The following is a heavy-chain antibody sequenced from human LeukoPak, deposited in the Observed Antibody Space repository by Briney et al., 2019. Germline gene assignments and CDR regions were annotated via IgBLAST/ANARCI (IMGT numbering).Heavy chain of an antibody. Sequence: GGSLRLSCAASGFTFSSYSMNWVRQAPGKGLEWVSSISSSSNIYYADSVKGRFTISRDNAKNSLYLQMNSLRAEDTAVYYCARDLDYDILTGYRPAADYMDVWGKGTTVTVSS. D-gene: IGHD3-9*01. CDR3: ARDLDYDILTGYRPAADYMDV. J-gene: IGHJ6*03. V-gene: IGHV3-21*01. CDR2: ISSSSNI. CDR1: GFTFSSYS.